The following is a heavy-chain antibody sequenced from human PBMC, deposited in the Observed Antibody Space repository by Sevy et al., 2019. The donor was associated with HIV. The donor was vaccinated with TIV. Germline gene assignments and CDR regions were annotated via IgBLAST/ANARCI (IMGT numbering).Heavy chain of an antibody. CDR2: MNPNSGGR. D-gene: IGHD3-22*01. V-gene: IGHV1-8*01. CDR1: GHTFTSYD. CDR3: ARGYYYDGNGDDAFDI. J-gene: IGHJ3*02. Sequence: ASVKVSCKASGHTFTSYDINWVRQATGQGLEWMGWMNPNSGGRGYAQKFQGRVTMTRDTSISTAYMELSSLRSEDTAVYYCARGYYYDGNGDDAFDIWGQGTMVTVSS.